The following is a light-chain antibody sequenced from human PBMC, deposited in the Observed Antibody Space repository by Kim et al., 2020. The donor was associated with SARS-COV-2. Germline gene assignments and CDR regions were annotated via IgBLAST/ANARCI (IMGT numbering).Light chain of an antibody. J-gene: IGKJ1*01. CDR3: QQSYTTPT. V-gene: IGKV1-39*01. Sequence: DIQMTQSPSSLSASVGDRVTITCRASQSIATYLNWYQQKPGKAPKLLIYTTSSLQSGVPSRFSGSGSGTDFTLTIRSLQPEDFATYYCQQSYTTPTCGQGTKVDIK. CDR1: QSIATY. CDR2: TTS.